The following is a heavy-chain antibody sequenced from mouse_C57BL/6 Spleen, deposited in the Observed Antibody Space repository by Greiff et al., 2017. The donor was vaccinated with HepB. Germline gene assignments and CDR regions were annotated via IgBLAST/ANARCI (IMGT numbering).Heavy chain of an antibody. CDR1: GYTFTDYE. CDR3: TRRGDYSNYYYYDY. J-gene: IGHJ2*01. V-gene: IGHV1-15*01. D-gene: IGHD2-5*01. Sequence: VQLQQSGAELVRPGASVTLSCKASGYTFTDYEMHWVKQTPVHGLEWIGAIDPETGGTAYNQKFKGKAILTADKSSSTAYMELRSLTSEDSAVYYCTRRGDYSNYYYYDYWGQGTTLTVSS. CDR2: IDPETGGT.